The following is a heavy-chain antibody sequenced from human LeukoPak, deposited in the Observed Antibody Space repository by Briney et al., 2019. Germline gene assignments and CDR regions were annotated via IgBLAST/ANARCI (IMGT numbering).Heavy chain of an antibody. Sequence: GASVKVSCKASGYTFTGYYMHWVRQAPGQGLEWMGWMNPNSGNTGYAQKFQGRVTMTRNTSISTAYMELSSLRSEDTAVYYCARQTTVTRGWYFDLWGRGTLVTVSS. CDR3: ARQTTVTRGWYFDL. J-gene: IGHJ2*01. D-gene: IGHD4-17*01. V-gene: IGHV1-8*02. CDR2: MNPNSGNT. CDR1: GYTFTGYY.